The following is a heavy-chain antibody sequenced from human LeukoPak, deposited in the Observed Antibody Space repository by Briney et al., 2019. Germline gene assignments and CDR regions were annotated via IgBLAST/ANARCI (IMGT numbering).Heavy chain of an antibody. CDR1: GGSISPYY. CDR2: IYYSGSGGT. D-gene: IGHD2-2*01. V-gene: IGHV4-59*12. CDR3: ARDSTSWYSIHDY. J-gene: IGHJ4*02. Sequence: SETLSLTCTVSGGSISPYYWSWIRQPPGKGLEWLGYIYYSGSGGTNHNPSLRGRVTISVDTSKNQFSLSLSSVTAADAAVYYCARDSTSWYSIHDYWGQGTLVTVSS.